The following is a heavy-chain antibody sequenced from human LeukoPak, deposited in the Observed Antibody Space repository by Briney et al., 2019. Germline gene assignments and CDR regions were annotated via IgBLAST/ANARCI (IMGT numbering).Heavy chain of an antibody. Sequence: GGSLRLSCAASGVTFSSYAMHWVRQAPGKGLEWVAVISYDGSNKYYADSVKGRFTISRDNSKNTLYLQMNSLRAEDTAVYYCARDPGYYYDSRPLPYYMDVWGKGTTVTVSS. D-gene: IGHD3-22*01. CDR2: ISYDGSNK. CDR1: GVTFSSYA. J-gene: IGHJ6*03. CDR3: ARDPGYYYDSRPLPYYMDV. V-gene: IGHV3-30*01.